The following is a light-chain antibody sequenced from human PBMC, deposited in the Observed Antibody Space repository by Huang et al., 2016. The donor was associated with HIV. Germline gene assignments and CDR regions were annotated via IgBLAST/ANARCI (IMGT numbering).Light chain of an antibody. CDR2: DTS. CDR1: QSVRNY. V-gene: IGKV3-11*01. CDR3: QQRSNWPLT. Sequence: EIVLTQSPATLSLSPGERATLSCRASQSVRNYLAWYQQKPGQAPRLLIYDTSSRATGVPGRISGSRSGTDFTLTISGLEPEDFAVYYCQQRSNWPLTFGGGTKVEIK. J-gene: IGKJ4*01.